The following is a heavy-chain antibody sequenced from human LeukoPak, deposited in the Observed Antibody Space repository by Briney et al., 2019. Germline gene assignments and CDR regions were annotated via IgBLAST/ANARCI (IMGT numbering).Heavy chain of an antibody. V-gene: IGHV4-34*01. CDR3: ASLGKLGYYFDY. Sequence: SETLSLTCAVYGGSFSGYYWSWIRQPPGKGLEWIGEINHSGSTNYNPTLESRVTISVDTSKSQFSLKLSSVTAADTSIYYCASLGKLGYYFDYWGQGTLVTVSS. CDR2: INHSGST. D-gene: IGHD3-16*01. CDR1: GGSFSGYY. J-gene: IGHJ4*02.